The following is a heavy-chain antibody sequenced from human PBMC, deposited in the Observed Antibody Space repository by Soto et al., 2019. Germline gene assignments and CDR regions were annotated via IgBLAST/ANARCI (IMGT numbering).Heavy chain of an antibody. CDR1: GGSISSGGYY. Sequence: QVQLQESGPGLVKPSQTLSLTCTVSGGSISSGGYYWSWIRQHPGEGLEWIGYIYYSGSTYYNPSLKSRVTISVDTSKNQFSLKLSSVTAADTAVYYCARVYYYDSSGHFDAFDIWGHGTMVTVSS. D-gene: IGHD3-22*01. CDR3: ARVYYYDSSGHFDAFDI. J-gene: IGHJ3*02. CDR2: IYYSGST. V-gene: IGHV4-31*03.